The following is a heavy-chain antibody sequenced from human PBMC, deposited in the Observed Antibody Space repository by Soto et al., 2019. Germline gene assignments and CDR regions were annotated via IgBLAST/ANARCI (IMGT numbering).Heavy chain of an antibody. Sequence: GGSLRLSCAASGFTFSSYGMNWVRQAPGKGLEWVSGISGSGGSTDYADSVKGRFTISRDNSKNTLYLQMNSLRAEDTASYFCAKDLSPRHAHYGMDVWGQGTTVTVSS. CDR1: GFTFSSYG. CDR2: ISGSGGST. D-gene: IGHD3-16*02. V-gene: IGHV3-23*01. CDR3: AKDLSPRHAHYGMDV. J-gene: IGHJ6*02.